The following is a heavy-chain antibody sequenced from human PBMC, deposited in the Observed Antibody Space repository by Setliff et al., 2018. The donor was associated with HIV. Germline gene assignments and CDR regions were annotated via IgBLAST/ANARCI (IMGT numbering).Heavy chain of an antibody. V-gene: IGHV1-8*02. CDR2: MNPDSRNT. Sequence: ASVKVSCKPSGYTFSSYDINWVRQAAGQGLEWMGWMNPDSRNTGYVQRFEGRVTLTWDTSISTAYLELNHLKSDDTAVYYCARARTDYYDRRRRSHYYIDVWARGATVTVSS. CDR3: ARARTDYYDRRRRSHYYIDV. J-gene: IGHJ6*03. CDR1: GYTFSSYD. D-gene: IGHD3-22*01.